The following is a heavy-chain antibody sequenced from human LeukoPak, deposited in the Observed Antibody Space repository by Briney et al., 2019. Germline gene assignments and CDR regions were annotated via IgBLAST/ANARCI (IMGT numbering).Heavy chain of an antibody. CDR2: IYSGGST. Sequence: GGSLRLSCSASGFTVSSHYMSWVRQAPGKGLEWVSVIYSGGSTYYADSVKGRFTISRDNSKNTLYLQMNSLRTEDTAVYYWAKTHDYWGQGTLVTVSS. V-gene: IGHV3-66*02. CDR3: AKTHDY. J-gene: IGHJ4*02. CDR1: GFTVSSHY.